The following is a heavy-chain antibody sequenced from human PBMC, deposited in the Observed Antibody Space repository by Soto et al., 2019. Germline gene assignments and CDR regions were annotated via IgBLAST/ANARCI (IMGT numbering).Heavy chain of an antibody. CDR1: GFTFSSFT. CDR3: AREELDY. J-gene: IGHJ4*02. D-gene: IGHD1-1*01. V-gene: IGHV3-21*01. Sequence: GGSLRLSCAASGFTFSSFTMHWVRQAPGKGLEWVASISRSSIYRYYSDSLKGRVTISRDNAKNSLYLQMDSLRVEDTAIYYCAREELDYWGQGTLVNVSS. CDR2: ISRSSIYR.